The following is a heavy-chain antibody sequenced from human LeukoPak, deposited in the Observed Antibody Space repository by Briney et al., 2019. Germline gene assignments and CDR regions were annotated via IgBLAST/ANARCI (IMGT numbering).Heavy chain of an antibody. CDR2: IEPDGGEK. V-gene: IGHV3-7*01. CDR3: ARVPVGVGYCSSTSCYWRGDAFDI. D-gene: IGHD2-2*01. J-gene: IGHJ3*02. Sequence: GGSLRLSCAASGFTFSTYWMSWVRQAPGKGLEWVANIEPDGGEKNYVDSVKGRFTISRDNARDNAKNSLYLHMNSLRVEDTAVYYCARVPVGVGYCSSTSCYWRGDAFDIWGQGTMVTVSS. CDR1: GFTFSTYW.